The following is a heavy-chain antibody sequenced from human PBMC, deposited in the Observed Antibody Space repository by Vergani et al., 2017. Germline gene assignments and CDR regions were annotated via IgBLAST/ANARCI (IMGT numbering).Heavy chain of an antibody. CDR1: GGSISSSS. Sequence: LQLQESGPGLVKPSETLSLTCTVSGGSISSSSYYWGWIRQPPGKGLEWVSSISSSSSYIYYADSVKGRFTISRDNAKNSLYLQMNSLRAEDTAVYYCAREPRRYYDDSSGSTGIWGQGTMVTVSS. CDR2: ISSSSSYI. CDR3: AREPRRYYDDSSGSTGI. V-gene: IGHV3-21*01. J-gene: IGHJ3*02. D-gene: IGHD3-22*01.